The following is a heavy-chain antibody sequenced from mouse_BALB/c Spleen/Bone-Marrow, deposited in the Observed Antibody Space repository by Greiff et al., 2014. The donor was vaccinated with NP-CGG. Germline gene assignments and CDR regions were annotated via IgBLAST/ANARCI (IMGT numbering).Heavy chain of an antibody. D-gene: IGHD1-1*02. CDR1: GYTFTDYV. Sequence: VQLQQSGPELVKPGASVKMSCKASGYTFTDYVISWVKQRTGQGLEWIGEIYPGSGSTYYNEKFKGTATLTADKSSNTVYMQLISLTSEDSAVFFGVTDPNYGRQYYFDYWGQGTTLTVSS. CDR3: VTDPNYGRQYYFDY. J-gene: IGHJ2*01. CDR2: IYPGSGST. V-gene: IGHV1-83*01.